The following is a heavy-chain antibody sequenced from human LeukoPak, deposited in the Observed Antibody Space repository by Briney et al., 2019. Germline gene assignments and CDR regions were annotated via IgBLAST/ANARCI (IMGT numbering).Heavy chain of an antibody. CDR2: IYYSGST. J-gene: IGHJ4*02. CDR3: ARGEVLRFLEWSTGPFDY. Sequence: TSETLSLTCTVSGGSISSSRYYWGWIRQPPGKGLEWIGSIYYSGSTYYNPSLKSRVTISVDTSKNQFFLKLSSVPAADTAVYYCARGEVLRFLEWSTGPFDYWGQGTLVTVSS. CDR1: GGSISSSRYY. D-gene: IGHD3-3*01. V-gene: IGHV4-39*01.